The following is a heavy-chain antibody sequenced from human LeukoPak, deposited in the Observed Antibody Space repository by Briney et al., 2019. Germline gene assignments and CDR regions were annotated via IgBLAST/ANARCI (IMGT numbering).Heavy chain of an antibody. J-gene: IGHJ4*02. CDR1: GFTFSSYA. D-gene: IGHD2-2*02. CDR2: ISSSGGSA. V-gene: IGHV3-23*01. Sequence: GGSLRLSCAASGFTFSSYAMSWVRQAPGKGLEWVSLISSSGGSAYYADSVKGRFTISRDNSKNTLYLRMNSLRAEDTAVYYCAKSLFLGYCRSTSCYISSDYWGQGTLVTVSS. CDR3: AKSLFLGYCRSTSCYISSDY.